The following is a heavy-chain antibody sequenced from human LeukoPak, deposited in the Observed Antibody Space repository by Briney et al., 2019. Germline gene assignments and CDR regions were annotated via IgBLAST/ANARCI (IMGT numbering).Heavy chain of an antibody. CDR1: GFTFSSYG. CDR3: ARASSSWYWFDP. CDR2: IRYDGSNK. D-gene: IGHD6-13*01. Sequence: PGGSLRLSCAASGFTFSSYGMHWVRQAPGKGLEWVAFIRYDGSNKYYADSVKGRFTISRDNAKNSLYLQMNSLRAEDTAVYYCARASSSWYWFDPWGQGTLVTVSS. J-gene: IGHJ5*02. V-gene: IGHV3-30*02.